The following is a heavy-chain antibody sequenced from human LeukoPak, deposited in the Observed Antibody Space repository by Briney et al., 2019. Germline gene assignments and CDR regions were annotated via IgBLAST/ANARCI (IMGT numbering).Heavy chain of an antibody. J-gene: IGHJ5*02. CDR3: ARSPSTYYPLRFDP. CDR2: INPNTGDT. D-gene: IGHD3-10*01. V-gene: IGHV1-2*02. CDR1: GYTFTYYY. Sequence: GASVKVSCKASGYTFTYYYMHWVRQAPGQGLEWMGWINPNTGDTNSAQKFQDRVTMTRDTSISTAYMELSGLRSDDTAVYYCARSPSTYYPLRFDPWGQGTLVTVSS.